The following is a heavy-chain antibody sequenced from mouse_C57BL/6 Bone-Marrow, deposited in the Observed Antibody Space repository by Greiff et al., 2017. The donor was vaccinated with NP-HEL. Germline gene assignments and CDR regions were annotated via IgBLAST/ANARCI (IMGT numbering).Heavy chain of an antibody. J-gene: IGHJ3*01. CDR3: ARSVDSSGYVGFAY. D-gene: IGHD3-2*02. V-gene: IGHV1-63*01. CDR2: IYPGGGYT. Sequence: QVQLQQSGAELVRPGTSVKMSCKASGYTFTNYWIGWAKQRPGHGLEWIGDIYPGGGYTNYNEKFKGKATLTADKSSRTDYMQVSSLTSEDSAIYYCARSVDSSGYVGFAYWGQGTLVTVSA. CDR1: GYTFTNYW.